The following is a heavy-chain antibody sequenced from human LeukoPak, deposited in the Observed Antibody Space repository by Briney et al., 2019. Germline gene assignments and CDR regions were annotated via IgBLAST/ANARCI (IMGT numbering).Heavy chain of an antibody. V-gene: IGHV1-69*13. J-gene: IGHJ4*02. D-gene: IGHD1-26*01. CDR2: IIPIFGTA. CDR1: VGTFSSYA. CDR3: AREEFAGATLFFDY. Sequence: SVNVSCKASVGTFSSYAISGVRQAPGQGLEWMGGIIPIFGTANYAQKFQSRVTITADESTSTAYMELSSLRSEDTAVYYCAREEFAGATLFFDYWGQGTLVTVSS.